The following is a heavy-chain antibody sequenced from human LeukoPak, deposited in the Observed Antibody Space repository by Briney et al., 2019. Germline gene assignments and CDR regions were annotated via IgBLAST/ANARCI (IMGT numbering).Heavy chain of an antibody. D-gene: IGHD3-22*01. CDR3: ARVSKTYYYDSSEGGFDY. CDR1: GYTFTGYY. Sequence: ASVKVSCKASGYTFTGYYMHWVRQAPGQGLEWMGWISAYNGNTNYAQKLQGRVTMTTDTSTSTAYMELRSLRSDDTAVYYCARVSKTYYYDSSEGGFDYWGQGTLVTVSS. CDR2: ISAYNGNT. J-gene: IGHJ4*02. V-gene: IGHV1-18*04.